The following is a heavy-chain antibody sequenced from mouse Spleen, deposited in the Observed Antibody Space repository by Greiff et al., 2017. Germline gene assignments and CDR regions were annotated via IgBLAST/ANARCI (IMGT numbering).Heavy chain of an antibody. CDR3: TRPDGNYGDWFAY. CDR1: GFTFSNYW. D-gene: IGHD2-1*01. V-gene: IGHV6-6*02. CDR2: IRLKSNNYAT. J-gene: IGHJ3*01. Sequence: EVQGVESGGGLVQPGGSMKLSCVASGFTFSNYWMNWVRQSPEKGLEWVAEIRLKSNNYATHYAESVKGRFTISRDDSKSSVYLQMNNLRAEDTGIYYCTRPDGNYGDWFAYWGQGTLVTVSA.